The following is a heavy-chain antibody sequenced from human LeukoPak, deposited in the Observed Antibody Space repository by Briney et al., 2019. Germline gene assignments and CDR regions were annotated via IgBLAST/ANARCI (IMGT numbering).Heavy chain of an antibody. CDR3: ARLTTVTTGLDP. D-gene: IGHD4-17*01. Sequence: GGSLRLSCAASGFTFSSYAMHWVRQAPGKGLEWVAVISYDGSNKYYADSVKGRFTISRDNSKNTLYLQMNSLRAEDTAVYYCARLTTVTTGLDPWGQGTLVTVSS. J-gene: IGHJ5*02. CDR1: GFTFSSYA. V-gene: IGHV3-30*04. CDR2: ISYDGSNK.